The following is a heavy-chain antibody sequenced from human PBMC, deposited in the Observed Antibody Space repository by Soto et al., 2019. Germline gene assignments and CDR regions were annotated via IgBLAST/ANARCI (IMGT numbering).Heavy chain of an antibody. CDR3: TRDGYDYGDYGDVS. Sequence: GSLRLSCTASGFTFGDYAMSWFRQAPGKGLEWVGFIRSKAYGGTTEYAASVKGRFTISRDDSKSIAYLQMNSLKTEDTAVYYCTRDGYDYGDYGDVSWGQGTLVTVSS. CDR1: GFTFGDYA. CDR2: IRSKAYGGTT. D-gene: IGHD4-17*01. J-gene: IGHJ4*02. V-gene: IGHV3-49*03.